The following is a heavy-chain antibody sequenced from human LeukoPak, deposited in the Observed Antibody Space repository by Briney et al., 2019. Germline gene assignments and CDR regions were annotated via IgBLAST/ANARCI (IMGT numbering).Heavy chain of an antibody. D-gene: IGHD2-15*01. Sequence: ASVKVSCKASGYTFTSYYMHWVRQAPGQGLEWMGIINPSGGSTSYAQKFQGRVTITRDTSASTVYMELSSLRSEDTAVYYCARGRYCSGGSCYLIDYWGQGTLVTVSS. CDR2: INPSGGST. CDR3: ARGRYCSGGSCYLIDY. V-gene: IGHV1-46*01. CDR1: GYTFTSYY. J-gene: IGHJ4*02.